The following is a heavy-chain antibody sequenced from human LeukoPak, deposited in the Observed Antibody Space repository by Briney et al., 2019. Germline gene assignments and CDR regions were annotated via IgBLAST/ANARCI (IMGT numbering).Heavy chain of an antibody. CDR2: INTNTGNP. J-gene: IGHJ4*02. V-gene: IGHV7-4-1*02. D-gene: IGHD3-10*01. CDR3: ARESNYYGSGSYYTDY. Sequence: ASVKVSCKASGYTFTSYAMNWVRQAPGQGLEWMGWINTNTGNPTYAQGFTGRFVFSLDTSVSTAYLQISSLRAEDTAVYYCARESNYYGSGSYYTDYWGQGTLVTVSS. CDR1: GYTFTSYA.